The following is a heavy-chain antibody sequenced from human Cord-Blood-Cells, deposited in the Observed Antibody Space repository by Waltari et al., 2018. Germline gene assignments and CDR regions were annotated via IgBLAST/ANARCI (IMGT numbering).Heavy chain of an antibody. CDR2: IGYDGSNK. V-gene: IGHV3-33*01. CDR3: ARGGPRRPRVSPGIDY. D-gene: IGHD3-16*01. J-gene: IGHJ4*02. CDR1: GFTFSSYG. Sequence: QVQLVESGGGVVQPGRSRRLSCAASGFTFSSYGMHWVRQAPGKGLAWVAVIGYDGSNKYYAASGKGRFTISRDNSKNTLYLQMNSLRAEDTAVYYCARGGPRRPRVSPGIDYWGQGTLVTVSS.